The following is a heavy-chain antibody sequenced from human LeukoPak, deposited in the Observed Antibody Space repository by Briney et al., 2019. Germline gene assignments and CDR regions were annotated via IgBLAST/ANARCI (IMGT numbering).Heavy chain of an antibody. Sequence: GGSLRLSCAASGFTFSSYGMHWVRQAPGKGLEWVAVIWYDGSNKYYADSVKGRFSIYRDNSKNSLYLKMNSLRADDTAVYYCARDRFITMVRGVIITGGMDVWGKGTTVTVSS. CDR1: GFTFSSYG. CDR2: IWYDGSNK. D-gene: IGHD3-10*01. V-gene: IGHV3-33*01. CDR3: ARDRFITMVRGVIITGGMDV. J-gene: IGHJ6*04.